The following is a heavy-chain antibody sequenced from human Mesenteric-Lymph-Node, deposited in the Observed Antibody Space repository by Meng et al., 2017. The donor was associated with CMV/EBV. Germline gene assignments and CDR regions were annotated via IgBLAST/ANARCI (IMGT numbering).Heavy chain of an antibody. CDR1: GFSSSSYW. J-gene: IGHJ4*02. V-gene: IGHV3-74*01. D-gene: IGHD6-13*01. CDR3: ARGYSSWLYYFDY. Sequence: GGSLRLSCAASGFSSSSYWMHWVRQAPGKGLVWVSRINSDGSNTSYADSVKGRFTISRDNAKNTLYLQMNSLRAEDTAVYYCARGYSSWLYYFDYWGQGTLVTVSS. CDR2: INSDGSNT.